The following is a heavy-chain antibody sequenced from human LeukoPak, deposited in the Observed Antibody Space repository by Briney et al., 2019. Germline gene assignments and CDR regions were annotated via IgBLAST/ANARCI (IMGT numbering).Heavy chain of an antibody. CDR2: ISHTGGT. V-gene: IGHV4-30-2*01. CDR3: ARGARYYFDTSGYFDY. J-gene: IGHJ4*02. CDR1: GGSLISTDYS. Sequence: SETLSLTCTVSGGSLISTDYSKSWIRKTEGKCLEWIGYISHTGGTHDHPSFSSRVSMSVDRSRNQFSLRLSSVTAADTAVYYCARGARYYFDTSGYFDYWGQGILVTVSS. D-gene: IGHD3-22*01.